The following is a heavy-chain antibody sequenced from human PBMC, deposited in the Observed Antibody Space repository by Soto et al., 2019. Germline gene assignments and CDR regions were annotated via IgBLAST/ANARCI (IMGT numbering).Heavy chain of an antibody. CDR2: INSDGNIT. CDR3: ARGGHSSPWYPF. D-gene: IGHD6-19*01. Sequence: PGVSLRLSCSPSAFTLSSYWMHWVRQAPGKGLVWVSRINSDGNITDYADSVKGRFTISRDNAKTTLYPQINSLRAEDTAVYYCARGGHSSPWYPFWGQGTLVTVSS. CDR1: AFTLSSYW. V-gene: IGHV3-74*01. J-gene: IGHJ4*01.